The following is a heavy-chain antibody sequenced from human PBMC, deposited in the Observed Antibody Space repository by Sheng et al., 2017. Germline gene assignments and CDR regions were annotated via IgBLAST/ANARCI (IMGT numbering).Heavy chain of an antibody. CDR2: IYHSGST. CDR3: ARGEREWLPSSYYFDY. Sequence: QVQLQESGPGLVKPSETLSLTCTVSGYSISSGYYWGWIRQPPGKGLEWIGSIYHSGSTYYNPSLKSRVTISVDTSKNQFSLKLSSVTAADTAVYYCARGEREWLPSSYYFDYWGPGNAGSPSPQ. D-gene: IGHD5-12*01. CDR1: GYSISSGYY. V-gene: IGHV4-38-2*02. J-gene: IGHJ4*02.